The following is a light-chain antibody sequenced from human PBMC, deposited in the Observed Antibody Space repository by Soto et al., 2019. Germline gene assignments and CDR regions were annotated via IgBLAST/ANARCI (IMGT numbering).Light chain of an antibody. CDR3: QQYYRTPRT. V-gene: IGKV4-1*01. Sequence: GEEGTMKCEAKQRSVYSSNNKDYLAWYQQKPGQPPKLLIYWASTRESGVPDRFSGGVSGPDFPFSCSSLPAEDVAVYYCQQYYRTPRTFGQGTKVDI. CDR1: QRSVYSSNNKDY. CDR2: WAS. J-gene: IGKJ1*01.